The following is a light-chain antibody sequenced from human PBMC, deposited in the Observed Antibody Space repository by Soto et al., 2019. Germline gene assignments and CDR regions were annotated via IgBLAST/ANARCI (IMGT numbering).Light chain of an antibody. J-gene: IGKJ1*01. CDR1: QSISSY. V-gene: IGKV1-5*01. Sequence: DIQMTQSPSTLSASVGDRVTITCRASQSISSYLAWYQQKPGKAPKLLIYAASTLQSGVPPRFSGSGSGTEFTLTISSLQPDDFATYYCQHYNSYSEAFGQGTKVDIK. CDR3: QHYNSYSEA. CDR2: AAS.